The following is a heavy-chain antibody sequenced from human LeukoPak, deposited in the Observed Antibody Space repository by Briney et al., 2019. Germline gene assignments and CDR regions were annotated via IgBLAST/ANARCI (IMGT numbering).Heavy chain of an antibody. J-gene: IGHJ4*02. CDR3: ARHPMMDCGNYYFDY. Sequence: SETLSLTCTVSGASIRSYYWSWIRQPPGKGLEWIGYIHYIGGTNYNPSLKSRVTVSVDTSKNQFSLEVSSVTAADTAVYYCARHPMMDCGNYYFDYWGQGTLATVSS. CDR2: IHYIGGT. V-gene: IGHV4-59*08. D-gene: IGHD3/OR15-3a*01. CDR1: GASIRSYY.